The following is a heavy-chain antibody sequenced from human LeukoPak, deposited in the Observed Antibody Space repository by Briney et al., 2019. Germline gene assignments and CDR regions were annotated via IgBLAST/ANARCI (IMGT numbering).Heavy chain of an antibody. J-gene: IGHJ4*02. CDR2: INPSGGST. Sequence: ASVKVSCKASGYTFTSYYMHWVRQPPGQGLEWMGIINPSGGSTSYAQKFQGRVTMTRDMSTSTVYMELSSLRSEDTAVYYCARVGSSYDSSGYFVYWGQGTLVTVSS. D-gene: IGHD3-22*01. CDR1: GYTFTSYY. V-gene: IGHV1-46*01. CDR3: ARVGSSYDSSGYFVY.